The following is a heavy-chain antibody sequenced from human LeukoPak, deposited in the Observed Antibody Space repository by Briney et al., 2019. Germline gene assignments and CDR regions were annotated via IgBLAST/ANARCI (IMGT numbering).Heavy chain of an antibody. CDR2: IDWDDDK. CDR1: GFSLSTSGMC. CDR3: ARMSLLNGFDY. J-gene: IGHJ4*02. D-gene: IGHD2-8*01. V-gene: IGHV2-70*11. Sequence: SGPTLVNPTQTLTLTCSFSGFSLSTSGMCVSWIRQPPGKALEWLARIDWDDDKYYSTSLKTRLTISKDTSKKQVVLTMTNMDSVDTATYYCARMSLLNGFDYWGQGTLVTVSS.